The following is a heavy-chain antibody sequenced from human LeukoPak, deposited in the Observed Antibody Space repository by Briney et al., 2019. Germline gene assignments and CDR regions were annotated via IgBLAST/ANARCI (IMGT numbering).Heavy chain of an antibody. Sequence: ASVKVSCKASGYTFTSYYMHWVRQAPGQGLEWVGIINPSGGSTSYAQKFQGRVTMTRDMSTSTVYMELSSLRSEDTAVYYCARVKAASIAARPYYFDYWGQGTLVTVSS. V-gene: IGHV1-46*01. D-gene: IGHD6-6*01. CDR3: ARVKAASIAARPYYFDY. CDR2: INPSGGST. J-gene: IGHJ4*02. CDR1: GYTFTSYY.